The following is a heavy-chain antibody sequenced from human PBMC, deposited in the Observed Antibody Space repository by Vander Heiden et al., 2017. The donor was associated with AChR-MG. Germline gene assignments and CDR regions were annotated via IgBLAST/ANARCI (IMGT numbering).Heavy chain of an antibody. J-gene: IGHJ4*02. Sequence: EVHLVESGGGLVQPGGSLRLSCAASGFTFSSHSMNWVRQAAGKGLEWVSSISSSSSYRYYADSVKGRFTISRDNAKNSLYLQMNSLRAEDTAVYYCARESYPGEITIFGVVPDWGQGTLVTVSS. CDR2: ISSSSSYR. D-gene: IGHD3-3*01. CDR3: ARESYPGEITIFGVVPD. CDR1: GFTFSSHS. V-gene: IGHV3-21*01.